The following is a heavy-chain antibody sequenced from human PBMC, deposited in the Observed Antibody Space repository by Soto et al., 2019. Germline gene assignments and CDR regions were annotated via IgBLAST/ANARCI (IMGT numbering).Heavy chain of an antibody. Sequence: RASVKVSCKASGGTFSSYAISWVRQAPGQGLEWMGGIIPIFGTANYAQKFQGRVTITADESTSTAYMELSSLRPEDTAVYYCARMYYYDSSGYFGYWGQGTLVTVSS. V-gene: IGHV1-69*13. CDR2: IIPIFGTA. D-gene: IGHD3-22*01. CDR1: GGTFSSYA. J-gene: IGHJ4*02. CDR3: ARMYYYDSSGYFGY.